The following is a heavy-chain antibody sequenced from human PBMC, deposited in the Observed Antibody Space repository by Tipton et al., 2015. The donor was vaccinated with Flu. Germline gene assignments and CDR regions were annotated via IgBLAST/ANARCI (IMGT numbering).Heavy chain of an antibody. D-gene: IGHD3-10*01. Sequence: TLSFTCTVSGGSLSSFYWSWIRQPAGKGLEWIGRIYTSGSTKYNPSLKSRLSMSVDTSKSQFSLKLTSVTAADTAVYYCARGSGSGTYVIFDFWGQGTLVTVSS. CDR3: ARGSGSGTYVIFDF. CDR1: GGSLSSFY. CDR2: IYTSGST. V-gene: IGHV4-4*07. J-gene: IGHJ4*02.